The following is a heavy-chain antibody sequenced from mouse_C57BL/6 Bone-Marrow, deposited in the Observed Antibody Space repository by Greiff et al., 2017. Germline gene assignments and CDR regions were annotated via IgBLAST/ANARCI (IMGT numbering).Heavy chain of an antibody. Sequence: EVKLQESGGDLVKPGGSLKLSCAASGFTFSSYGMSWVRQTPDKKLEWVATISSGGSYTYYPDSVKGRFTISRDNAKNTLYLQMSSLKSEDTAMYYCARRGYYVRGAMYYWGQGTSVTVSS. CDR1: GFTFSSYG. V-gene: IGHV5-6*02. CDR2: ISSGGSYT. CDR3: ARRGYYVRGAMYY. J-gene: IGHJ4*01. D-gene: IGHD2-3*01.